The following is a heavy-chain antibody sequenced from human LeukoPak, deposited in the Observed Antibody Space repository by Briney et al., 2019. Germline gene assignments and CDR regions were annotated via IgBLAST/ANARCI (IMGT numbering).Heavy chain of an antibody. D-gene: IGHD3-10*02. Sequence: GGSLRLSCAASGLTFSSSAMSWVRQAPGKGLEWVSSISGSGGSTYYADSVKGRFTISRGNSKNTLYLQMNSLRAEDTAVYYCAELGITMIGGVWGKGTTVTISS. CDR1: GLTFSSSA. CDR3: AELGITMIGGV. CDR2: ISGSGGST. J-gene: IGHJ6*04. V-gene: IGHV3-23*01.